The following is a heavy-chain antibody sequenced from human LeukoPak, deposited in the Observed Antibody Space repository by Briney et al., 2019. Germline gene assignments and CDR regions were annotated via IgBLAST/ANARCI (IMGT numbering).Heavy chain of an antibody. J-gene: IGHJ4*02. CDR3: ARRGYGNGSFDS. D-gene: IGHD3-10*01. CDR2: VYYSGST. V-gene: IGHV4-59*08. CDR1: GGSMTNYY. Sequence: SETLSLTCTVSGGSMTNYYWSWIRQSPGKGLESIGYVYYSGSTTYNPSLKSRVTISIDTSKNQFSLKLNSVTAADTAVYYCARRGYGNGSFDSWGQGTLVIVSS.